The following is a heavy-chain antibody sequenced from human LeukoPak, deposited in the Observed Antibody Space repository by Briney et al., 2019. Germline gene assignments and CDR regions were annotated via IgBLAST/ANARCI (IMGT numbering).Heavy chain of an antibody. J-gene: IGHJ6*02. V-gene: IGHV3-53*01. CDR3: ASLNWNDVWNYYYGMGV. CDR1: GFTVSSNY. D-gene: IGHD1-20*01. Sequence: GGSLRLSCAASGFTVSSNYMSWVRQAPGKGLEWVSVIYSGGSTYYADSVKGRFTISRDNSKNTLYLQMNSLRAEDTAVYYCASLNWNDVWNYYYGMGVWGQGTTVTVSS. CDR2: IYSGGST.